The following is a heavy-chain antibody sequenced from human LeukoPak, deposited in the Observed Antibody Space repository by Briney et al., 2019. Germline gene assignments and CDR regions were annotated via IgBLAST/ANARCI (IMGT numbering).Heavy chain of an antibody. V-gene: IGHV1-2*02. CDR1: GYTFTGYY. CDR2: INPNSGAT. Sequence: GASVKVSCKASGYTFTGYYMHWVRQAPGQGLEWMGWINPNSGATNYAQKFQGRVTMTRDTSINTAYMELRSLRSDDTAVFYCARAHLIAAPGYNWFDPWGQGTLVTVSS. D-gene: IGHD6-13*01. CDR3: ARAHLIAAPGYNWFDP. J-gene: IGHJ5*02.